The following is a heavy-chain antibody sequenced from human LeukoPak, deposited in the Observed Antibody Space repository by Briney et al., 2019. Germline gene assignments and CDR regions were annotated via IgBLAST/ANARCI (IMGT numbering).Heavy chain of an antibody. CDR2: IYHSGST. CDR3: VTFTSGGSFRVH. CDR1: GYSISSAYY. J-gene: IGHJ4*02. D-gene: IGHD2-15*01. V-gene: IGHV4-38-2*01. Sequence: PSETLSLTCAVSGYSISSAYYWGWIRQPPGKGLEWIGNIYHSGSTYYNPSLKSRVTISVDTSKNHFSLKLSSVAAADTAVYYCVTFTSGGSFRVHWGQGTLVTVSS.